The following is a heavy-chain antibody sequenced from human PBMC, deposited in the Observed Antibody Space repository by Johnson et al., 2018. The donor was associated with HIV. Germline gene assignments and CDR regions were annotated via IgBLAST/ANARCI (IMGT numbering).Heavy chain of an antibody. J-gene: IGHJ3*02. CDR3: AREMNAGNDAFDI. CDR2: ISYDGSNK. V-gene: IGHV3-30*04. Sequence: QVQLVESGGGVVQPGRSVRLSCAASGFTFNNYAMHWVRQAPGKGLEWVAVISYDGSNKYYADSVKGRFTISRDNSKNTLYLQMNSLRAEDTAVYYCAREMNAGNDAFDIWGQGTMVIVSS. CDR1: GFTFNNYA.